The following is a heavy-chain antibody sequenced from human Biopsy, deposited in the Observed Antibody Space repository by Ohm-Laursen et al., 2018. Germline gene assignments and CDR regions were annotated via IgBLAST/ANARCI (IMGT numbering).Heavy chain of an antibody. J-gene: IGHJ6*02. CDR3: ARDETGSSAFGPYYYGMDV. CDR1: GYSFTKYY. Sequence: SVKVSCKASGYSFTKYYINWVRQAPGQGLEWVGIINPTGGTASYAEKFQGRVTLTRGTSTGTVYLELNSLISEDTALYYCARDETGSSAFGPYYYGMDVWGQGTTVTVSS. D-gene: IGHD3-9*01. CDR2: INPTGGTA. V-gene: IGHV1-46*01.